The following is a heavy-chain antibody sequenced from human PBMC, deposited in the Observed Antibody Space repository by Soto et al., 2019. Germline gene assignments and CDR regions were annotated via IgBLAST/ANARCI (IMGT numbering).Heavy chain of an antibody. CDR2: ISGHNGTT. V-gene: IGHV1-18*01. Sequence: QVELVQSGAEVRKPGASVKVSCRASGYTFTSSGISWVRQAPGQGLEWMGWISGHNGTTNYAQKFQARVTMTTDTSTRTAFMELRNLISDDTAVYYCARDRPYYDNREVGWFDPWGQGTLVTVSS. J-gene: IGHJ5*02. D-gene: IGHD3-16*01. CDR1: GYTFTSSG. CDR3: ARDRPYYDNREVGWFDP.